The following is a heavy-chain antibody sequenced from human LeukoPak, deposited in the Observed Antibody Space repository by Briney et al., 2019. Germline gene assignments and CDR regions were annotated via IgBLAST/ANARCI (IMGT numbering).Heavy chain of an antibody. V-gene: IGHV3-33*01. CDR1: GFTFSNYG. CDR3: VREREGSNSEH. D-gene: IGHD1-26*01. CDR2: IWYDGSNK. Sequence: GGSLRLSCAASGFTFSNYGMHWVRQAPGKGLEWVAVIWYDGSNKYYADSVKGRFTISRDGSKNTLYLQLNSLRTEDTAIYYCVREREGSNSEHWGQGTLVTVSS. J-gene: IGHJ1*01.